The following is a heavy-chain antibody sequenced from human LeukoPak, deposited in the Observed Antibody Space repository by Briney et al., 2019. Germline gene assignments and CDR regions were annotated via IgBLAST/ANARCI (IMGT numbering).Heavy chain of an antibody. V-gene: IGHV3-30*18. Sequence: GGSLRLSCAASGFALSIHWLTWVRQAPGKGLEWVAVISYDGSNKYYADSVKGRFTISRDNSKNTLYLQMNSLRAEDTAVYYCAKDLWVWGQGTLVTVSS. CDR1: GFALSIHW. J-gene: IGHJ4*02. D-gene: IGHD7-27*01. CDR2: ISYDGSNK. CDR3: AKDLWV.